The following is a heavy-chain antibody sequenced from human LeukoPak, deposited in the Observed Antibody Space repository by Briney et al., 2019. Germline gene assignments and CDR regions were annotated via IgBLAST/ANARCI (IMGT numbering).Heavy chain of an antibody. Sequence: GGSLRLSCAASGFTFSSFGMRWVRQAPGKGLEWVSAISGSGGTTYYADSVKGRFTISRDNSKKTMYLQMKSLRAEDTAVYYCAKRTDSDYGDCWGQGTLVTVSS. D-gene: IGHD2/OR15-2a*01. V-gene: IGHV3-23*01. CDR3: AKRTDSDYGDC. CDR2: ISGSGGTT. CDR1: GFTFSSFG. J-gene: IGHJ4*02.